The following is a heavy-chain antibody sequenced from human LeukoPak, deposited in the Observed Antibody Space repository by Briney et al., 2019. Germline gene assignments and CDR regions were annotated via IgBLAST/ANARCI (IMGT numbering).Heavy chain of an antibody. J-gene: IGHJ5*02. CDR1: GGSISSSSYY. D-gene: IGHD3-16*01. V-gene: IGHV4-39*07. CDR3: ARDHYYDGRGRFDP. Sequence: PSETLSLTCTVSGGSISSSSYYWGWIRQPPGKGLEWIGSIYYSGSTYYNPSLKSRVTISVDTSKNQFSLKLSSVTAADTAVYYCARDHYYDGRGRFDPWGQGTLVTVSS. CDR2: IYYSGST.